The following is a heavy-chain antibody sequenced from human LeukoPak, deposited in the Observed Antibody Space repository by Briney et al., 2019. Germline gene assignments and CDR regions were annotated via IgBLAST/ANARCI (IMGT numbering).Heavy chain of an antibody. J-gene: IGHJ4*02. CDR3: AKVPHSWGLFDS. CDR2: ISSSGSTI. Sequence: GGSLRLSCAASGFTFSTYSMNWVRQAPGKGLEWVSYISSSGSTIYYADSVKGRFTVSRDNPKNTLYLQMDSLRTEDTAVYYCAKVPHSWGLFDSWGQGTLVTVSS. CDR1: GFTFSTYS. V-gene: IGHV3-48*01. D-gene: IGHD3-16*01.